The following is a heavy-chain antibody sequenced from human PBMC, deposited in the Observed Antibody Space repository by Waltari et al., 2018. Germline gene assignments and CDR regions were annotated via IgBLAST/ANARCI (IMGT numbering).Heavy chain of an antibody. J-gene: IGHJ3*02. CDR1: GGTFSRYA. CDR3: ARDPRGYQQLVPGAFDI. Sequence: QVQLVQSGAEVKKPGSSVKVSCKASGGTFSRYAIRWVRQAPGQVLEWMGGIIPILGSANYAQKFQGRVTITADASTSTAYSELSSVRSEDTAVYYCARDPRGYQQLVPGAFDIWGQGTMVTVSS. CDR2: IIPILGSA. D-gene: IGHD6-6*01. V-gene: IGHV1-69*13.